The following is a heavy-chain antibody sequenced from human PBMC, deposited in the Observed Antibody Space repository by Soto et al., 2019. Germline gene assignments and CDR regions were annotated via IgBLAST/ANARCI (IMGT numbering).Heavy chain of an antibody. Sequence: EVQLVESGGGLIQPGGSLRLSCAASGLTVSNNYMSWVRQAPGKGLEWVSVIYSGGNTNYADSVKGRFIISRDNSKNTVHLQMNNLRAEDTAVYYCARGPSDGDIWGQGTTVTVSS. V-gene: IGHV3-53*01. CDR2: IYSGGNT. CDR1: GLTVSNNY. D-gene: IGHD3-10*01. CDR3: ARGPSDGDI. J-gene: IGHJ3*02.